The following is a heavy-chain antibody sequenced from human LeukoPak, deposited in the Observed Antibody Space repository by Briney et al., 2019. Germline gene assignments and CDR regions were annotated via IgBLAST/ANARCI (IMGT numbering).Heavy chain of an antibody. V-gene: IGHV4-34*01. CDR1: GGSFSGYY. CDR2: INHSGST. Sequence: SETLSLTCAVYGGSFSGYYWSWIRQPPGKGLEWIGEINHSGSTNYNPSLKSRVTISVDTSKNQFSLKLSSVTASDTGVYYCARIFDVWGRGTLVTVSS. CDR3: ARIFDV. J-gene: IGHJ4*02.